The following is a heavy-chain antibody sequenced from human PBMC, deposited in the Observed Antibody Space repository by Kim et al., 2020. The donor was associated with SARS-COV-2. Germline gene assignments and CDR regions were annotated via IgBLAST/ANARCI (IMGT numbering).Heavy chain of an antibody. J-gene: IGHJ4*02. Sequence: TPSNPPLKRRVTISVDTSKNQFSLKLSSVTAADTAVYYCARDKSGSFDYWGQGTLVTVSS. CDR3: ARDKSGSFDY. V-gene: IGHV4-31*02. CDR2: T.